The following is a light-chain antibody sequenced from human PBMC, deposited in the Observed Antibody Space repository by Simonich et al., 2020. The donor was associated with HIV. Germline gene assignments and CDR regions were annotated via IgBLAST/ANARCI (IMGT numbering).Light chain of an antibody. CDR1: QSISSW. V-gene: IGKV1-5*03. J-gene: IGKJ1*01. CDR2: KAS. CDR3: QQYNSYPWT. Sequence: DIQLTQSPSTLSASVGDSVTITCRPSQSISSWLAWYQQKPGKAPKLLIYKASSLESGVPSRFSGSGSGTEFTLTISSLQPDDFATYYCQQYNSYPWTFGQGTKVEIK.